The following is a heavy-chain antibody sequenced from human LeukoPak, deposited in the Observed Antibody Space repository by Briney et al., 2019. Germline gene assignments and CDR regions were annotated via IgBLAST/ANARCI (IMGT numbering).Heavy chain of an antibody. V-gene: IGHV4-34*01. CDR1: GGSFSDYY. CDR3: ARLTRQQT. Sequence: SETLSLTCAVYGGSFSDYYWSWIRQPPGKGLEWIGEINHSGSTNYNPSLKSRVTISVDTSKNQFSLKLSSVTAADTAVYYCARLTRQQTWGQGTLVTVSS. CDR2: INHSGST. J-gene: IGHJ5*02.